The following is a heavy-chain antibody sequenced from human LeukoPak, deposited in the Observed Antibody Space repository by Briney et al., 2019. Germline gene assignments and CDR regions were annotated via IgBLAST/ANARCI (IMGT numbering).Heavy chain of an antibody. V-gene: IGHV3-23*01. CDR3: AKDGCGDDCYSGWFDP. J-gene: IGHJ5*02. CDR1: GFTFSSYA. D-gene: IGHD2-21*02. Sequence: GGSLRLSCAASGFTFSSYAMSWVRQAPGKGLEWVSAISGSGGSTYYADSVKGRFTISRDNSKNTLYLQMNSLRAEDTAVYYCAKDGCGDDCYSGWFDPCSQGTLVTVSS. CDR2: ISGSGGST.